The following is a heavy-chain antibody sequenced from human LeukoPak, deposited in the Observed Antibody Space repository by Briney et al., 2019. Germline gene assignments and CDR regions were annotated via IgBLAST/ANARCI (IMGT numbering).Heavy chain of an antibody. V-gene: IGHV1-46*01. CDR3: ARETVGLTRVGD. CDR2: INPNGGST. D-gene: IGHD1-26*01. J-gene: IGHJ4*02. Sequence: GSVKVSCTASGYTFTNYDINRVRQAPGQGLEWMAIINPNGGSTTYAQKFQGRVTVTRDTSASTVYMELSSLRSEDTAVYYCARETVGLTRVGDWGQGTLVTVSS. CDR1: GYTFTNYD.